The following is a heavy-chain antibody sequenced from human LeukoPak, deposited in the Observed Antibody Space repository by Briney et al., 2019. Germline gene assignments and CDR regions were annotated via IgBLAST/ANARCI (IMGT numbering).Heavy chain of an antibody. CDR1: GVTFSSYA. D-gene: IGHD4-17*01. CDR3: AGETYGNFDY. Sequence: RGSLRLSCAAPGVTFSSYAMHRVCQAPGKGLEWVAVISYDGSNKYYADSVKGRFTNSRDNSKNTLYQQMNSLRAEDTAVYYCAGETYGNFDYWGQGTLVTVSS. CDR2: ISYDGSNK. V-gene: IGHV3-30-3*01. J-gene: IGHJ4*02.